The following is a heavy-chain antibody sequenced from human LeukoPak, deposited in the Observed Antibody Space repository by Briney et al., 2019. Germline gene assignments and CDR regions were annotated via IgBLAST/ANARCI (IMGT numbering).Heavy chain of an antibody. J-gene: IGHJ5*02. CDR2: IYYSGST. CDR1: GGSISSSSYY. V-gene: IGHV4-39*07. Sequence: SETLSLTCAVYGGSISSSSYYWGWIRQSPGKGLEWIGKIYYSGSTYYNPSLKSRVTISVDTSKNQFSLRLSSVTAADTAVYYCARGDAGGDWFDPWGQGTLVTVSS. D-gene: IGHD3-10*01. CDR3: ARGDAGGDWFDP.